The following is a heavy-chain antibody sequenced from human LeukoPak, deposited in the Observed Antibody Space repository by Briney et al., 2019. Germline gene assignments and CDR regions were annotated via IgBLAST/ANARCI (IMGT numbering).Heavy chain of an antibody. CDR1: GGSFTENY. J-gene: IGHJ4*02. CDR3: ARNGWFSLDY. CDR2: INDGGGT. D-gene: IGHD6-19*01. V-gene: IGHV4-34*01. Sequence: SETLFLTCVVSGGSFTENYWSWIRQAPGKGLEWIGEINDGGGTYYNPSLKSRVTISLDTSKNQFFLKMSAVTAADTAVYYCARNGWFSLDYWGQGMLVTVSP.